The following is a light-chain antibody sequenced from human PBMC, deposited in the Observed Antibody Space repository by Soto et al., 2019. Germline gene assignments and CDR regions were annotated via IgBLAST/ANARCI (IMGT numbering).Light chain of an antibody. V-gene: IGKV3-20*01. CDR2: EAS. CDR3: LQYGDTRKT. CDR1: QSLSVGH. Sequence: ENVLTQSPGTLSLSPGEGCTLSCRSIQSLSVGHLAWYQQKPGQPPRLLIYEASTRATGIPDRFSGSGSGTDFTLVISSLQPEDCALYYCLQYGDTRKTFGQGTKVDIK. J-gene: IGKJ1*01.